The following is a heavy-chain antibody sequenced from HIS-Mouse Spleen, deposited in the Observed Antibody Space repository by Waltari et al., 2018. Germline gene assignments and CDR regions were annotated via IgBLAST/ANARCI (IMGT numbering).Heavy chain of an antibody. D-gene: IGHD7-27*01. CDR3: ARGNSGVGLLALDY. V-gene: IGHV3-53*01. CDR2: IDSGGST. J-gene: IGHJ4*02. Sequence: EVQLVESGGGLIQPGGSRRLSCAASGFTVSSNDMSWVLQAPGKGLEWVSVIDSGGSTYYADSVKGRFTISRDNSKNTLYLQMNSLRAEDTAVYYCARGNSGVGLLALDYWGQGTLVTVSS. CDR1: GFTVSSND.